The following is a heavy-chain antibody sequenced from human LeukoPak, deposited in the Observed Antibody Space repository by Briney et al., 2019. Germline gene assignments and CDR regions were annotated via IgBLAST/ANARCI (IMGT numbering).Heavy chain of an antibody. V-gene: IGHV4-34*01. D-gene: IGHD2-21*02. Sequence: PSETLPLTCAVYGGSFSGYYWSWIRQPPGKGLEWIGEINHSGSTNYNPSLKSRVTISVDTSKNQFSLKLSSVTAADTAVYYCASTPIVVVTARLSGVFDYWGQGTLVTVSS. CDR1: GGSFSGYY. CDR2: INHSGST. J-gene: IGHJ4*02. CDR3: ASTPIVVVTARLSGVFDY.